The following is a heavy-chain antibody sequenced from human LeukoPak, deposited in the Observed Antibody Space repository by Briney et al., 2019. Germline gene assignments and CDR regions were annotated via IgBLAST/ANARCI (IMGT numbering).Heavy chain of an antibody. D-gene: IGHD2-2*01. J-gene: IGHJ6*03. CDR2: IKQDGSEK. CDR3: ARLTIVVVPAAMRRHYYYYYMDV. V-gene: IGHV3-7*01. CDR1: GFTFSSYW. Sequence: PGGSLRLSCAASGFTFSSYWMSWVRQAPGKGLEWVANIKQDGSEKYYVDSVKGRFTISRDNAKNSLYLQMNSLRAEDTAVYYCARLTIVVVPAAMRRHYYYYYMDVWGKGTTVTVSS.